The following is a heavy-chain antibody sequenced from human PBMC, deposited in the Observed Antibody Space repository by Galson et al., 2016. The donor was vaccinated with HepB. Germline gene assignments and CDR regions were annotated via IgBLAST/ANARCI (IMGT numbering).Heavy chain of an antibody. CDR3: AHAGSGYYSNWYFDL. J-gene: IGHJ2*01. D-gene: IGHD3-22*01. CDR2: FYYSGST. CDR1: GGSISSSSYY. Sequence: SETLSLTCTVSGGSISSSSYYWGWIRQPPGKGLEWIGSFYYSGSTYYNPSPKSRVIISVDTPKNQFSLTLSSVTAADTAVYYCAHAGSGYYSNWYFDLWGRGTLVSVSS. V-gene: IGHV4-39*01.